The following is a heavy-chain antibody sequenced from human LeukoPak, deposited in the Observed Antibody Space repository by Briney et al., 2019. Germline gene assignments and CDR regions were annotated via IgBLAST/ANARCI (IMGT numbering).Heavy chain of an antibody. J-gene: IGHJ4*02. CDR2: ISGSSTYV. CDR3: ARGDGSYY. D-gene: IGHD5-24*01. Sequence: GGSLRLSCATSGFTFETFSMNWVRQAPGKGLEWVSSISGSSTYVYYRDSVRGRFTISRDNAKNSVYLEMNSLRTEDTAVYYCARGDGSYYWGQGTLVTFSS. CDR1: GFTFETFS. V-gene: IGHV3-21*01.